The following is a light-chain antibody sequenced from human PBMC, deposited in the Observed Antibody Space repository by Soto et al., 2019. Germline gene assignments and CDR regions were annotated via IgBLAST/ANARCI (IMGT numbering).Light chain of an antibody. V-gene: IGKV1-5*01. CDR3: QQYNSYPWT. J-gene: IGKJ1*01. Sequence: DIQMTQAPSTLSGSVGKRVTITCRASQTISSWLAWYQQKPGKAPKLLIYDASSLESGVPSRFSGSGSGTEFTLTISSLQPDDFATYYCQQYNSYPWTFGQGTKVDIK. CDR1: QTISSW. CDR2: DAS.